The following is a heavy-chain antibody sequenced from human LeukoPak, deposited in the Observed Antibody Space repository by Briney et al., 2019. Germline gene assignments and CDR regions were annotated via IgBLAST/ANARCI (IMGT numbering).Heavy chain of an antibody. CDR1: GYTFTSYG. J-gene: IGHJ6*03. CDR2: ISAYNGNT. D-gene: IGHD5-18*01. CDR3: ARVLGYSYGYNYYYYMDV. V-gene: IGHV1-18*01. Sequence: ASVKVSCKAAGYTFTSYGISWVRQAPGQGLEWMGWISAYNGNTNYAQKLQGRVTMTTDTSTSTAYMELRSLRSDDTAVYYCARVLGYSYGYNYYYYMDVWGKGTTVTVSS.